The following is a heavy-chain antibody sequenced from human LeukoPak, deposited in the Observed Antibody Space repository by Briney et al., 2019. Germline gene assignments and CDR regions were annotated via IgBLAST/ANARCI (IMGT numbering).Heavy chain of an antibody. CDR2: IYSGENT. D-gene: IGHD6-19*01. CDR1: SITSSSYY. J-gene: IGHJ4*02. Sequence: SETLSLTCTVPSITSSSYYWGWIRQPPGKGLEWIGNIYSGENTYYNPSLKGRVTISVDTSKTQFSLKLSSVTAADTAVYYCARRSSSGWYFDYWGQGTLVTVSS. CDR3: ARRSSSGWYFDY. V-gene: IGHV4-39*01.